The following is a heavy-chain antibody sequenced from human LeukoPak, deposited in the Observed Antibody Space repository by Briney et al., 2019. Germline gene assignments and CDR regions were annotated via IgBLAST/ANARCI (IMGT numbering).Heavy chain of an antibody. CDR1: GGSIKSSSYY. V-gene: IGHV4-39*01. CDR3: ARHLGQGSDSDAFDI. CDR2: IFYTGTT. D-gene: IGHD2-21*02. Sequence: SETLSLTCTVSGGSIKSSSYYWGWIRQPPGKGLEWIGSIFYTGTTYYNPSRKSRVTISVDTSKNQFSLKLSSVTAADTAVYYCARHLGQGSDSDAFDIWGQGTMVTVSS. J-gene: IGHJ3*02.